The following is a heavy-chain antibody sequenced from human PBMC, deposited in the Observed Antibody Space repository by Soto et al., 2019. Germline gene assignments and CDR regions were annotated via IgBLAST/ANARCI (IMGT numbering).Heavy chain of an antibody. V-gene: IGHV3-21*04. Sequence: GGSLRLSCAASGFTFSSYSMNWVRQAPGKGLEWVSSISSSSSYIYYADSVKGRFTISRDNAKNSLYLQMNSLRAEDTAVYYCAKGGDYYMSDAFDIWGQGTMVTVSS. CDR2: ISSSSSYI. D-gene: IGHD3-22*01. CDR3: AKGGDYYMSDAFDI. CDR1: GFTFSSYS. J-gene: IGHJ3*02.